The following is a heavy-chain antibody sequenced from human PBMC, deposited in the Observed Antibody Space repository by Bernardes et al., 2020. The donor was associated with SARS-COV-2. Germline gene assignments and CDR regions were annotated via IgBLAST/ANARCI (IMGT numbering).Heavy chain of an antibody. CDR2: IFPGDSDI. V-gene: IGHV5-51*01. Sequence: GESLKISCKGSGYSFSNYWIGWVRQMPGKGLEWMGIIFPGDSDIRYSPSFQGQVTISAAKSITTAYLQWRSLKASDTAMYYCARLGSQLDHGDYYYYGMDVWGQGTTVTVSS. CDR3: ARLGSQLDHGDYYYYGMDV. D-gene: IGHD1-1*01. J-gene: IGHJ6*02. CDR1: GYSFSNYW.